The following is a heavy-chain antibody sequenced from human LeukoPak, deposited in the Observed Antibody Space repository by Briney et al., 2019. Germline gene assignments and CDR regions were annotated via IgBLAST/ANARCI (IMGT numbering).Heavy chain of an antibody. CDR1: GFTFSSYA. D-gene: IGHD5-12*01. Sequence: GGSLRLSCAASGFTFSSYATHWVRQAPGKGLEWVAVISYDGSNKYYADSVKGRFTISRDNSKNTLYLQMNSLRAEDTAVYYCARDVDTVATIGFDYWGQGTLVTVSS. CDR3: ARDVDTVATIGFDY. V-gene: IGHV3-30-3*01. J-gene: IGHJ4*02. CDR2: ISYDGSNK.